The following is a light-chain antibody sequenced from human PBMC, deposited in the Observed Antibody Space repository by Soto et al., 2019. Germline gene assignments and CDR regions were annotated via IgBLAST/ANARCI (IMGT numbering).Light chain of an antibody. CDR3: QQYNSYSLYT. J-gene: IGKJ2*01. CDR1: QSISSW. V-gene: IGKV1-5*01. Sequence: DIQMTQSPSTLSASVGARVTITCRASQSISSWLAWYQQKPGKAPKLLIYDASSLESGVPSRFSGSGSGTEFTLTICSLQPDDFATFYCQQYNSYSLYTFGQGTKLEIK. CDR2: DAS.